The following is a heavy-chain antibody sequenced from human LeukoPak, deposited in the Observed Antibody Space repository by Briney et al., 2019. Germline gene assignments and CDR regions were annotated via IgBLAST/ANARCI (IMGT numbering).Heavy chain of an antibody. Sequence: PGGSLRLSCAASGFTFSSYWMSWVRQAPGKGLEWVANIKQDGSEKYYVDSVKGRFTIFRDNAKNSLYLQMNSLRAEDTAVYYCATHYYYYGMDVWGQGTTVTVSS. CDR3: ATHYYYYGMDV. V-gene: IGHV3-7*01. J-gene: IGHJ6*02. CDR1: GFTFSSYW. CDR2: IKQDGSEK.